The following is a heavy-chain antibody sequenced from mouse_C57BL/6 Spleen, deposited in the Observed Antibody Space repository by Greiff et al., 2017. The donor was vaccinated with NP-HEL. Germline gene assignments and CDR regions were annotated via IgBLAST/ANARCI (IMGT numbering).Heavy chain of an antibody. J-gene: IGHJ1*03. V-gene: IGHV6-3*01. CDR2: IRLKSDNYAT. CDR1: GFTFSNYW. Sequence: EVQLQESGGGLVQPGGSMKLSCVASGFTFSNYWMNWVRQSPEKGLEWVAQIRLKSDNYATHYAESVKGRFTISRDDSKSSVYLQMNNLRAEDTGIYYCTNYYGEAGYYDVWGTGTTVTVSS. CDR3: TNYYGEAGYYDV. D-gene: IGHD1-1*01.